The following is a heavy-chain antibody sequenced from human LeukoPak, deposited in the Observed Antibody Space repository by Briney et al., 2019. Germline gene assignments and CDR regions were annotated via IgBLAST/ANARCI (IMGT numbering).Heavy chain of an antibody. CDR2: ISSSSSYI. V-gene: IGHV3-21*01. J-gene: IGHJ4*02. Sequence: GGSLRLSCAASGFTFSSYSMNWVRQAPGKGLEWVSSISSSSSYIYYADSVTGRFTISRDNAKDSLYLQMNSLRAEDTAVYYCAGRGYDYGDYVRVYWGQGTLVTVSS. CDR3: AGRGYDYGDYVRVY. CDR1: GFTFSSYS. D-gene: IGHD4-17*01.